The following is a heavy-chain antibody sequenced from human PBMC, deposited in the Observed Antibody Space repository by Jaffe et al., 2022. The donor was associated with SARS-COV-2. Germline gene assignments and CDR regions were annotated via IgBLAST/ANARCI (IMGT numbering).Heavy chain of an antibody. V-gene: IGHV4-30-4*01. D-gene: IGHD5-18*01. CDR2: IYYSGST. CDR1: GGSISSGDYY. J-gene: IGHJ2*01. Sequence: QVQLQESGPGLVKPSQTLSLTCTVSGGSISSGDYYWSWIRQPPGKGLEWIGYIYYSGSTYYNPSLKSRVTISVDTSKNQFSLKLSSVTAADTAVYYCARARFKTSGYSYGSPWYFDLWGRGTLVTVSS. CDR3: ARARFKTSGYSYGSPWYFDL.